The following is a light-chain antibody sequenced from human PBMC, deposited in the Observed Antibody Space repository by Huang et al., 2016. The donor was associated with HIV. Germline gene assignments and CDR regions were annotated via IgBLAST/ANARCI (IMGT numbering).Light chain of an antibody. CDR3: QQRSNWPSEVT. V-gene: IGKV3-11*01. J-gene: IGKJ5*01. CDR1: LSVGSF. Sequence: EIVLTQSPATLSLSPGERATLSCRASLSVGSFLAWYQHKPGQAPRPHLHDASNRATGIAARFSCSGSGTDFNLTISSLEPEDFAVYYCQQRSNWPSEVTFGQGTRLEIK. CDR2: DAS.